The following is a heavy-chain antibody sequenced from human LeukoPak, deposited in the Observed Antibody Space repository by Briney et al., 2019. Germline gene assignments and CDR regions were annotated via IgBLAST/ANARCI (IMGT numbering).Heavy chain of an antibody. D-gene: IGHD1-20*01. J-gene: IGHJ4*02. V-gene: IGHV1-2*06. CDR2: INPNSGGT. Sequence: GASVKVPCKVPGHTFTGYYMHWVRQAPGQGLEWMGRINPNSGGTNYAQKFQGRVTMTRDTSISTAYMELSRLRSDDTAVYYCARDGNNWNDGGPADYWGQGTLVTVSS. CDR1: GHTFTGYY. CDR3: ARDGNNWNDGGPADY.